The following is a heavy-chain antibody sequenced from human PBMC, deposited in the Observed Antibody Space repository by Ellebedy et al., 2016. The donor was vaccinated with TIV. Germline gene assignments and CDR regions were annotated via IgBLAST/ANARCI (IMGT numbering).Heavy chain of an antibody. D-gene: IGHD3-22*01. CDR1: GFTFSSYD. V-gene: IGHV3-13*01. J-gene: IGHJ4*02. CDR2: IGTAGDT. Sequence: PGGSLRLSCAASGFTFSSYDMHWVRQATGRGLEWVSGIGTAGDTYYPGSVKGRFTISRENAKNSLYLQMNSLRAEDTAVYYCARDSTITYYYDSSGLGYWGQGTLVTVSS. CDR3: ARDSTITYYYDSSGLGY.